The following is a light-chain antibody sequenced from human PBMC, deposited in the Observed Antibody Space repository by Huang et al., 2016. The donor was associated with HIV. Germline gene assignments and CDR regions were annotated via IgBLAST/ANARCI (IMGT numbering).Light chain of an antibody. CDR1: QGVGGY. CDR3: QQRTNWPPGFT. V-gene: IGKV3-11*01. Sequence: EIVLTQSPATLSLSPGERATLSCRASQGVGGYLAWYQQKPGQAPRLLIYDASNRATGIPARCSGNGSGTDFTLTISSLEPEDFAVYYCQQRTNWPPGFTFGPGTKVDIK. CDR2: DAS. J-gene: IGKJ3*01.